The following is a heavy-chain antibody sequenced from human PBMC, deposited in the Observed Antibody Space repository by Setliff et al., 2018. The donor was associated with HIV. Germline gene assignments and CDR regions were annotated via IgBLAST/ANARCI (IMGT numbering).Heavy chain of an antibody. V-gene: IGHV4-59*01. CDR3: ARTDHTSSSDF. D-gene: IGHD6-6*01. CDR2: IYHSGST. Sequence: SETLSLTCTVSGGSISGYFWNWIRQPPGKGLEWIGYIYHSGSTNYNPSLESRVSISVDTSKNQFSLKLTSVTAADTAVYFCARTDHTSSSDFWGQGTLVTVSS. J-gene: IGHJ4*02. CDR1: GGSISGYF.